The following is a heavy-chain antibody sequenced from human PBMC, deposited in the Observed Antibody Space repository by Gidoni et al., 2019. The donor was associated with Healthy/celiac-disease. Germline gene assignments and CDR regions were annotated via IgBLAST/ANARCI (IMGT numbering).Heavy chain of an antibody. J-gene: IGHJ1*01. CDR3: ARDRPGYCSGGSCYGAEYFQH. CDR1: GYSISSGYY. CDR2: IYHSGST. Sequence: QVQLQESGPGLVKPSETLSLTCAVSGYSISSGYYWGWIRQPPGKGLEWIGSIYHSGSTYYNPSLKSRVTISVDTSKNQFSLKLSSVTAADTAVYYCARDRPGYCSGGSCYGAEYFQHWGQGTLVTVSS. D-gene: IGHD2-15*01. V-gene: IGHV4-38-2*02.